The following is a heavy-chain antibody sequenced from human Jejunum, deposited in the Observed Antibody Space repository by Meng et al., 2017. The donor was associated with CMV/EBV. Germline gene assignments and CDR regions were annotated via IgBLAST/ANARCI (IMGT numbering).Heavy chain of an antibody. CDR2: IGGSSGST. CDR1: FTFSNYA. J-gene: IGHJ4*02. D-gene: IGHD3-10*01. V-gene: IGHV3-23*01. Sequence: FTFSNYAMTWVRQAPGKGLEWVSAIGGSSGSTFYADSVKGRFTISRDNSKNTLHLQMNSLRADDTAVYYCAKWGYYYGSGSYQHFDYWGQGTLVTVSS. CDR3: AKWGYYYGSGSYQHFDY.